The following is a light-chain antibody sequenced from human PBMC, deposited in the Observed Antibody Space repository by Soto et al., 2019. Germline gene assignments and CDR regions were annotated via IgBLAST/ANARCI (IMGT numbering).Light chain of an antibody. J-gene: IGKJ1*01. V-gene: IGKV3-15*01. Sequence: EIGMTQSPSTLSVSPGERAARSCVASRGISSNLAWYQQKPGQAPRLLIYDASTRATGIPARFSGSGSGTEFTLTISSLQSEDFAVYYCHQYNNWPPWTFGQGTKVDI. CDR1: RGISSN. CDR2: DAS. CDR3: HQYNNWPPWT.